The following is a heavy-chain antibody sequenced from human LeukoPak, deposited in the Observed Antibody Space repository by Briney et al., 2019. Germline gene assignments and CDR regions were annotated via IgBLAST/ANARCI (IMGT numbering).Heavy chain of an antibody. CDR2: INHSGST. J-gene: IGHJ4*02. CDR3: ARGGGYSGYDRGGDY. V-gene: IGHV4-34*01. Sequence: SETLSLTCTVSGGSISSYYWSWIRQPPGKGLEWIGEINHSGSTNYNPSLKSRVTISVDTSKNQFSLKLSSVTAADTAVYYCARGGGYSGYDRGGDYWGQGTLVTVSS. CDR1: GGSISSYY. D-gene: IGHD5-12*01.